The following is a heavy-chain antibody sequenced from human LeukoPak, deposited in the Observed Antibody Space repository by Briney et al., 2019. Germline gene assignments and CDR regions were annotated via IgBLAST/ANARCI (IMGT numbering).Heavy chain of an antibody. V-gene: IGHV5-51*01. D-gene: IGHD3-9*01. J-gene: IGHJ4*02. CDR2: IYPGDSDT. Sequence: GESLKISCKGSGYSFTSYWIGWVRQMPGKGLEWMGIIYPGDSDTRYSPSFQGQVTISADKSISTAYLQWSSLKASDTAMYYCARVGYDILTGYPRWYFDYWGQGTLVTVSS. CDR3: ARVGYDILTGYPRWYFDY. CDR1: GYSFTSYW.